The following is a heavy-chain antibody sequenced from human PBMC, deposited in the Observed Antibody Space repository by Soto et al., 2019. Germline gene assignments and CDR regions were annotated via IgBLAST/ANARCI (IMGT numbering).Heavy chain of an antibody. J-gene: IGHJ4*02. CDR3: ARPHGSNSGIDY. Sequence: QVQLQESGPGLVKPSQTLSLTCTVSGGSISSGGYYWNWIRQHPGKGLEWIGSIYYSGSTYYTPSLKSRLTISVDTSKNHFSLKLSSVTAADTAVYYCARPHGSNSGIDYWGQGTLVTVSS. D-gene: IGHD3-10*01. CDR2: IYYSGST. CDR1: GGSISSGGYY. V-gene: IGHV4-31*03.